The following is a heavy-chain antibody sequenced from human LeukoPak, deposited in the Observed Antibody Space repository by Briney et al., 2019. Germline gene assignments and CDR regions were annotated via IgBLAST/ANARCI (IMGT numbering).Heavy chain of an antibody. Sequence: ASVKVSCKASGYTFTSYSISWVRQAPGQGLQWMGWISAYNGNTNYAQMLQGRLTMTTDTSTSTAYMELRRLRSDDTAIYYCARERYYYDSSGGARFDYWGQGTLVTVSS. CDR1: GYTFTSYS. D-gene: IGHD3-22*01. V-gene: IGHV1-18*01. J-gene: IGHJ4*02. CDR2: ISAYNGNT. CDR3: ARERYYYDSSGGARFDY.